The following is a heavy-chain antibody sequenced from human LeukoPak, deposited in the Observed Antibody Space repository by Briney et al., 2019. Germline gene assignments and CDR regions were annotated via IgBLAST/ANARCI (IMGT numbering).Heavy chain of an antibody. J-gene: IGHJ4*02. V-gene: IGHV1-3*01. CDR3: ATSAGLRYFDWGFDY. Sequence: ASLKVSCKASGYTFTSYAMHWVRQAPGQRLEWMGWINAGNGNTKYSQKFQGRVTITRDTSASTAYMELSSLRSEDTAVYYCATSAGLRYFDWGFDYWGQGTLVTVSS. D-gene: IGHD3-9*01. CDR2: INAGNGNT. CDR1: GYTFTSYA.